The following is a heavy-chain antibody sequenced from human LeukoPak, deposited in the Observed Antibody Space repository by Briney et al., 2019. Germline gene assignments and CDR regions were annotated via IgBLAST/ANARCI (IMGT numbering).Heavy chain of an antibody. Sequence: MPSETLSLTCTVSGGSISSYYWSWIRQPAGKGLEWIGRIYTSGSTNYNPSLKSRVTMSVDTSKNQFSLKLSSVTAADTAVYYCARGEQLVRGSYHYYYYMDVWGKGTTVTVSS. V-gene: IGHV4-4*07. CDR3: ARGEQLVRGSYHYYYYMDV. CDR2: IYTSGST. D-gene: IGHD6-13*01. J-gene: IGHJ6*03. CDR1: GGSISSYY.